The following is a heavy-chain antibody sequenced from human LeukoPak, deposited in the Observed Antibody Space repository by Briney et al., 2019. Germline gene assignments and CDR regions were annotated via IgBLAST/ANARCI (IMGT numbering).Heavy chain of an antibody. CDR3: ARSRVYDILTGYLYNWFDP. CDR1: GGSISSGGYY. J-gene: IGHJ5*02. Sequence: SETLSLTCTVSGGSISSGGYYWSWIRQHPGKVLEWIGYIYYSGSTYYNPSLKSRVTISVDTSKNQFSLKLSSVTAADTAVYYCARSRVYDILTGYLYNWFDPWGQGTLVTVSS. CDR2: IYYSGST. V-gene: IGHV4-31*03. D-gene: IGHD3-9*01.